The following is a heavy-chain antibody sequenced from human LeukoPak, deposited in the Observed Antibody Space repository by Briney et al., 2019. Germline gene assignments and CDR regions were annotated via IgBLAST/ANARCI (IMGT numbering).Heavy chain of an antibody. Sequence: GGSLRLSCAASGFTFSSYGMHWVRQAPGKGLVWVSRINSDGSRTNYADSVKGRFTISRDNAKNTLFLQMSRLRPDDTALYYCAKQYCTTTSCGGMDVWGRGTTVTVSS. J-gene: IGHJ6*02. CDR2: INSDGSRT. CDR1: GFTFSSYG. V-gene: IGHV3-74*01. D-gene: IGHD2-8*01. CDR3: AKQYCTTTSCGGMDV.